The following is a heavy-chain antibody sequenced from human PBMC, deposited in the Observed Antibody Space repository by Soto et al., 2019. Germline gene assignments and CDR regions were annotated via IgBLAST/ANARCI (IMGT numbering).Heavy chain of an antibody. J-gene: IGHJ4*02. D-gene: IGHD2-15*01. Sequence: QVQLVQSGAEVKKPGSSVKVSCKASGGTFSNFAISWVRQAPGQGLEWMGGIIPILGSPKYAQKFQGRVTITTDESTRTGYMELSSLRSEDTAVYYCDGLGMGAAGVGGYWGQGTRVTVSS. CDR2: IIPILGSP. V-gene: IGHV1-69*05. CDR1: GGTFSNFA. CDR3: DGLGMGAAGVGGY.